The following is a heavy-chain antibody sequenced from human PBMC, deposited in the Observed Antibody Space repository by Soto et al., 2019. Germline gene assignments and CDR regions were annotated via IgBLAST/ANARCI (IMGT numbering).Heavy chain of an antibody. J-gene: IGHJ4*02. V-gene: IGHV3-30-3*01. Sequence: QVQLVESGGGAVQPGRSLRLSCTASGFTFSSYAIHWVRQAPGKGLEWVALISYDGSSKYYTDSVKGRFTISRDNSKNTVYLQMHSLRVEDTALYYCARDERQGLVQGPFDYWGQGTLVTVSS. CDR2: ISYDGSSK. D-gene: IGHD2-8*01. CDR1: GFTFSSYA. CDR3: ARDERQGLVQGPFDY.